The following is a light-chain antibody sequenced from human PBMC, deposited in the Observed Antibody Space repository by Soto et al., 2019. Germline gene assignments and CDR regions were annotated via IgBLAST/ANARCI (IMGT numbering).Light chain of an antibody. CDR3: QQRHNWPIT. CDR2: DTS. Sequence: EIVLTQSPATLSLSPGERATLSCRTSQTIRGLLNWYQQRPGQAPRLLIYDTSNRATDIPARFSGSGSGTAFILTISSLDPADFGVYFCQQRHNWPITFGQGTRLDIK. V-gene: IGKV3-11*01. CDR1: QTIRGL. J-gene: IGKJ5*01.